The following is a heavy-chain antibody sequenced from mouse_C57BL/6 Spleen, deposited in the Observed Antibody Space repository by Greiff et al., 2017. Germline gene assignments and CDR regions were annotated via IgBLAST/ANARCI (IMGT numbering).Heavy chain of an antibody. Sequence: VQLQQSGAELVKPGASVKISCKASGYAFSSYWMNWVKQRPGKGLEWIGQIYPGDGDTNYNGKFKGKATLTADKSSSTAYMQLSSLTSEDSAVYFCARGGDYYGFSAWFAYWGQGTLVTVSA. CDR1: GYAFSSYW. V-gene: IGHV1-80*01. CDR3: ARGGDYYGFSAWFAY. J-gene: IGHJ3*01. D-gene: IGHD1-1*01. CDR2: IYPGDGDT.